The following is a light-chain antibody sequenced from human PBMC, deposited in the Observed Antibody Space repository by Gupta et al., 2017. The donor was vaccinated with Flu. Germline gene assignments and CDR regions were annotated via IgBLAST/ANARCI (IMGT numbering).Light chain of an antibody. CDR2: SNN. CDR1: NPNICSNA. CDR3: ATWDDSRNGVV. J-gene: IGLJ2*01. Sequence: QSVPPPPPSASGTPGTSATIACSGSNPNICSNAVHWYQQHPGTAPRLVIYSNNQRPSGVPDRVSGSKSGTSASLAISGLQSEDEAEYYCATWDDSRNGVVFGGGTKLTVL. V-gene: IGLV1-44*01.